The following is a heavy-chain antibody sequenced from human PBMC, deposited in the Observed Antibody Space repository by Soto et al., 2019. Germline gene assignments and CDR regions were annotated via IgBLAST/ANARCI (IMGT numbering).Heavy chain of an antibody. CDR1: GYSIRSGYY. CDR2: IRHSRTT. CDR3: ARVNWVVDY. V-gene: IGHV4-38-2*01. J-gene: IGHJ4*02. D-gene: IGHD7-27*01. Sequence: SETLCLTCAVSGYSIRSGYYWGWIRQPPGKGLEGIGSIRHSRTTDYNPSLKGRVTMSVDTSKNQFSLKLSSVTAADTAVYYCARVNWVVDYWGQGTLVTVSS.